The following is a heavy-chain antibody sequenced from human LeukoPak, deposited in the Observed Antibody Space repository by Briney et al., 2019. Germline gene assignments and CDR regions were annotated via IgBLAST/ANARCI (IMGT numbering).Heavy chain of an antibody. J-gene: IGHJ4*02. Sequence: GGSLRLSCAASGFTFSTYGMNWVRQAPGKGLEWVSYISGNSKTIYYADSVKGRFTISRDNAKNSLYLQMNSLRDEDMAVYYCARDYRYYDSSGYYSFDYWGQGTLVTVSS. V-gene: IGHV3-48*02. CDR2: ISGNSKTI. CDR1: GFTFSTYG. CDR3: ARDYRYYDSSGYYSFDY. D-gene: IGHD3-22*01.